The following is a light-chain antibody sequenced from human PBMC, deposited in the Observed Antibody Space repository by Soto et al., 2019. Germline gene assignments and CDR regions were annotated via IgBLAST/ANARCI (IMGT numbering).Light chain of an antibody. CDR1: HSVSSSY. J-gene: IGKJ3*01. V-gene: IGKV3-20*01. CDR2: GAS. CDR3: QQYGSSPPFT. Sequence: EIVLTQSPGTLSLSPGERATHSCRASHSVSSSYLGWYQQKPGQAPRLLIYGASGRATGIPDRFSGSGSGTDFTLTISRLEPEDFAVYYCQQYGSSPPFTFGPGTKVDIK.